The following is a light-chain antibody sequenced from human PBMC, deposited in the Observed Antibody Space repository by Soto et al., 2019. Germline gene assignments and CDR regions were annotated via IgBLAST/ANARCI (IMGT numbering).Light chain of an antibody. J-gene: IGKJ4*01. Sequence: DIQMTQSPSSLSASVGDRVTITCRASQTISNYLNWYQQQPGKAPKLLIYAASSLQGGVPSRFSGSGSGTDFTLTISSLQPEDFATYYCQQTYSTPPTFGGGTKVDIK. CDR2: AAS. CDR1: QTISNY. V-gene: IGKV1-39*01. CDR3: QQTYSTPPT.